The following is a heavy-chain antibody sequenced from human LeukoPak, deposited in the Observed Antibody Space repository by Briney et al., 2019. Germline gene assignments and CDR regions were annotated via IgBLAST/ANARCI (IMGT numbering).Heavy chain of an antibody. J-gene: IGHJ4*02. CDR2: ISWNSGSI. CDR3: AKDDGGGSLTGYFSN. CDR1: GFTFDDYA. D-gene: IGHD3-9*01. V-gene: IGHV3-9*01. Sequence: PGGSLRLSCAASGFTFDDYAMHWVRQAPGKGLEWVSGISWNSGSIGYADSVKGRFTISRDNAKNSLYLQMNSLRAEDTALYYCAKDDGGGSLTGYFSNWGQGTLVTVSS.